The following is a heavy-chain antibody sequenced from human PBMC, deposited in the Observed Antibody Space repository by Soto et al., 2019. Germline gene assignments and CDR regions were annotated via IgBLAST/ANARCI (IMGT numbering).Heavy chain of an antibody. CDR2: INPNSGGT. CDR3: ARDSASLLSGGWPYYYYGMDV. J-gene: IGHJ6*02. CDR1: GYTFTGYY. Sequence: AASVKGPCKAAGYTFTGYYMHWVRQAPGQGLEWMGWINPNSGGTNYAQKFQGWVTMTRDTSISTAYMELSRLRSDDTAVYYCARDSASLLSGGWPYYYYGMDVWGQGTTVTVSS. V-gene: IGHV1-2*04. D-gene: IGHD6-19*01.